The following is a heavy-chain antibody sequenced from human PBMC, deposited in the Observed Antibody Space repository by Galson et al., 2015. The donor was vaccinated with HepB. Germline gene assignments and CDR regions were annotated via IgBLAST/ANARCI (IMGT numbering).Heavy chain of an antibody. CDR3: AKGINMGAYYFDY. V-gene: IGHV3-30*18. J-gene: IGHJ4*02. CDR1: GFTFSNFG. CDR2: ISYDGSNK. D-gene: IGHD1-26*01. Sequence: SLRLSCAASGFTFSNFGMHWVRQAPGKGLEWVARISYDGSNKYYLDSLKGRFTISRENSNNTLSLQMNSVRPEDTAMYYCAKGINMGAYYFDYWGQGVLVTVSS.